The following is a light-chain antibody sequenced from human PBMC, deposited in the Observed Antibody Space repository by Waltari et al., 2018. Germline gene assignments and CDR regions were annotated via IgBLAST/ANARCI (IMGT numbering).Light chain of an antibody. CDR3: QSSNPSGIYVF. CDR1: SLTSRS. Sequence: YVVTQPLSLSVSPGQTANIICTGESLTSRSVNWYQQKSGQSPVFVIFKDIDRPSGVPDRFSASTSGTKVTLTITGVRAEDEATYYCQSSNPSGIYVFFGGGTKLTVL. V-gene: IGLV3-25*02. CDR2: KDI. J-gene: IGLJ2*01.